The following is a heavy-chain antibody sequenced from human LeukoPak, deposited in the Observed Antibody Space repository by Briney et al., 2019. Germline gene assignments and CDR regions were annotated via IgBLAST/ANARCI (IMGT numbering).Heavy chain of an antibody. V-gene: IGHV3-53*01. Sequence: PGGSLRLSCAASGFTVSSNYMSWVRQAPGKGLEWVSVIYSGGSTYYADSVKGRFTISRDNSKNTLYLQMNSLRAEDTAVYYCARDLPGYYGVDVWGQGTTVTVSS. CDR3: ARDLPGYYGVDV. CDR2: IYSGGST. J-gene: IGHJ6*02. CDR1: GFTVSSNY.